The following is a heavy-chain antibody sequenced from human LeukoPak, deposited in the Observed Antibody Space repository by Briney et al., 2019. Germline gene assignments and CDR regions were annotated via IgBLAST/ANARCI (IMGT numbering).Heavy chain of an antibody. J-gene: IGHJ4*02. D-gene: IGHD6-13*01. CDR3: AKDIGQQLEYYFDY. Sequence: GGSLRLSCAASGFTFSSYSMNWVRQAPGKGLEWVSSISSSSSYIYYADSVKGRFTISRDNAKNSLYLQMNSLRAEDMALYYCAKDIGQQLEYYFDYWGQGTLVTVSS. CDR1: GFTFSSYS. CDR2: ISSSSSYI. V-gene: IGHV3-21*04.